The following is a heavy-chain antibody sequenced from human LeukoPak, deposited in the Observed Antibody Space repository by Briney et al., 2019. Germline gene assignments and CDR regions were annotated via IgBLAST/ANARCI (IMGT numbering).Heavy chain of an antibody. CDR1: GFTFSSYA. J-gene: IGHJ3*02. CDR3: AKVRGIVATTLDAFDI. Sequence: GGSLRLSCAASGFTFSSYAMSWVRQAPGKGLEWVSAISGSGGSTYYADSVKGRFTISRDNSKNTLYLQMNSLRAEDTAVYYCAKVRGIVATTLDAFDIWGQGTMVTVSS. CDR2: ISGSGGST. V-gene: IGHV3-23*01. D-gene: IGHD5-12*01.